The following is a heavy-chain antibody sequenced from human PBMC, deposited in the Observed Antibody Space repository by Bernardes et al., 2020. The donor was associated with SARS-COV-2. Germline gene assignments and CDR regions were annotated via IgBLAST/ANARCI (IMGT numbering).Heavy chain of an antibody. J-gene: IGHJ5*02. CDR1: GGSISSSSYY. CDR2: IYYSGST. Sequence: SETLSLTCTVSGGSISSSSYYWGWIRQPPGKGLEWIGSIYYSGSTYYNPSLKSRVTISVDTSKNQFSLKLSSVTAADTAVYYCARHNIVVVPAAIPGGGWFDPWGQGTLVTVSS. CDR3: ARHNIVVVPAAIPGGGWFDP. V-gene: IGHV4-39*01. D-gene: IGHD2-2*02.